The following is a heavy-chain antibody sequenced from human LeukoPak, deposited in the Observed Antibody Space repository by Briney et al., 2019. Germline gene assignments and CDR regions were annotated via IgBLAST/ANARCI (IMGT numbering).Heavy chain of an antibody. CDR3: AREGGSFFFDH. V-gene: IGHV3-48*03. Sequence: GGSLRLSCAASGFTFSSYEMSWVRQAPGKGLEWVSYISSSGGTIYYADSVKGRFTISRDNDKNSLYLQMSSLRAEDTALYYCAREGGSFFFDHWGQGTLVTVSS. J-gene: IGHJ4*02. D-gene: IGHD1-26*01. CDR1: GFTFSSYE. CDR2: ISSSGGTI.